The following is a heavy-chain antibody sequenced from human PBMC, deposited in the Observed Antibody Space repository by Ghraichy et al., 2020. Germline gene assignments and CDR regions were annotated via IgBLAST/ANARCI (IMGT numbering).Heavy chain of an antibody. D-gene: IGHD6-19*01. CDR3: ARGVAGSRSFDY. V-gene: IGHV3-74*01. CDR2: IDSDGSNT. CDR1: GFTFSNYW. J-gene: IGHJ4*02. Sequence: GGSLRLSCAVSGFTFSNYWMHWVRQAPGKGLVWVSRIDSDGSNTRDADSVKGRFTISRDNAKNTLYLQMNSLRAEDTAVYYCARGVAGSRSFDYWGQGTLVTVPS.